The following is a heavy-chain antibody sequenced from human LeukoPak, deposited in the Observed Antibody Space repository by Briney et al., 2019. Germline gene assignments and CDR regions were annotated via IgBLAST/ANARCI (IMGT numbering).Heavy chain of an antibody. V-gene: IGHV3-23*01. CDR3: AKSDYYDSSGHPSSFEY. Sequence: PGGCLSLSCAASGFTFSGYAMAWVRQTPGKGLEWVSAITGSGDATYYTDSVKGRFTISRDNSKNTLYLQMNSLRAEDTAVYYCAKSDYYDSSGHPSSFEYWGQGTLVTVSS. CDR2: ITGSGDAT. J-gene: IGHJ4*02. D-gene: IGHD3-22*01. CDR1: GFTFSGYA.